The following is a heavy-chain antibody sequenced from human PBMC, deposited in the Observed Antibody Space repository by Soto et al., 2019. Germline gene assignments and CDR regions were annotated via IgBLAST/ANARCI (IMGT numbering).Heavy chain of an antibody. CDR3: ARGEGVIPVWRY. V-gene: IGHV1-69*13. CDR2: IIPMFATT. CDR1: GGTFGTYA. Sequence: SVKVSCKASGGTFGTYAINWVRQTPGQGLEWMGGIIPMFATTNYAQEFQGRVTITADESTGTAYMELSSLRSDDTAVYFCARGEGVIPVWRYWGQGTLVTVSS. J-gene: IGHJ4*02. D-gene: IGHD3-10*01.